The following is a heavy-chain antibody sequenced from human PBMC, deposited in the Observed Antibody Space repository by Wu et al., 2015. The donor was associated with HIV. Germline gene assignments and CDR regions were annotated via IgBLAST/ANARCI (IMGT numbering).Heavy chain of an antibody. D-gene: IGHD3-22*01. CDR3: ARDSITMIVVVITPPLGAFDI. CDR1: GYTFTSYG. V-gene: IGHV1-18*01. J-gene: IGHJ3*02. CDR2: ISAYNGNT. Sequence: QVQLVQSGAEVKKPGASVKVSCKASGYTFTSYGISWVRQAPGQGLEWMGWISAYNGNTNYAQKLQGRVTMTTDTSTSTAYMELRSLRSDDTAVYYCARDSITMIVVVITPPLGAFDIWGQGTMVTVSS.